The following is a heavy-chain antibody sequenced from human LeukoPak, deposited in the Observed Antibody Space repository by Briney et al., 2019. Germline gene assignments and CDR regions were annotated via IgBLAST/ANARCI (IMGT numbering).Heavy chain of an antibody. D-gene: IGHD3-10*01. J-gene: IGHJ6*04. CDR2: IFHSGST. CDR3: ARASGSYGSGSYYYYGMDV. V-gene: IGHV4-39*07. CDR1: GGYINSGSYY. Sequence: SETLSLTCTASGGYINSGSYYWGWIRQPPGKGLEWIGSIFHSGSTYYNPSLKSRVNMSVDTSKNQISLKLSSVTAADTAVYYCARASGSYGSGSYYYYGMDVWGKGTTVTVSS.